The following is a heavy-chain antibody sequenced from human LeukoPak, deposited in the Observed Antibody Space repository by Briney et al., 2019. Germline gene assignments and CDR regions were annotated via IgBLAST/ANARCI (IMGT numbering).Heavy chain of an antibody. CDR3: ARGLYYYGSGSYLLGY. CDR1: GYTFTSYG. D-gene: IGHD3-10*01. Sequence: ASVKVSCKASGYTFTSYGISWVRQAPGQGLEWMGWISAYNGNTNYAQKLQGRVTMTTDTSTSTAYMELRSLRSDDTAVYYCARGLYYYGSGSYLLGYWGQGTLVTVSS. V-gene: IGHV1-18*01. J-gene: IGHJ4*02. CDR2: ISAYNGNT.